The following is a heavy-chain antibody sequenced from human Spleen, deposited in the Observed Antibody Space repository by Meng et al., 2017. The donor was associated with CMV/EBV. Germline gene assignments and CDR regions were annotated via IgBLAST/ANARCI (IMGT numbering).Heavy chain of an antibody. CDR2: ISTSSNYI. D-gene: IGHD1-7*01. Sequence: LSFAASDSTFSSDNMNRVHQAQGKGREWGTAISTSSNYIDYADSMMGRFTITRDNAKQALYLQMNSLRVEDTAVYDCARDRNWNYDYWGQGTLVTVSS. V-gene: IGHV3-21*01. CDR3: ARDRNWNYDY. CDR1: DSTFSSDN. J-gene: IGHJ4*02.